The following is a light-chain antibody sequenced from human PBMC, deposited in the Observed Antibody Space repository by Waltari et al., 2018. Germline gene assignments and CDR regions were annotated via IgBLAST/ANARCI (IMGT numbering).Light chain of an antibody. CDR1: QSISSW. CDR3: QQRSNWPRFT. CDR2: KAS. Sequence: DIQMTQSPSTLSASVGDRVTITCRASQSISSWLAWYQQKPGKAPKLLIYKASSLESGGPSRFSGGGSGTEFTLTISSLEPEDFAVYYCQQRSNWPRFTFGPGTKVDIK. V-gene: IGKV1-5*03. J-gene: IGKJ3*01.